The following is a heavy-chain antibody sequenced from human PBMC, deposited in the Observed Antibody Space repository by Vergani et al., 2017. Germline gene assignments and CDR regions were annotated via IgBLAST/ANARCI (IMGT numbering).Heavy chain of an antibody. J-gene: IGHJ2*01. V-gene: IGHV5-51*01. D-gene: IGHD2-2*01. Sequence: EVQLVQSGAEVQKPGESLKISCKISEHSFTNYWIGWVRQMPGKGLEWMGIIYPGDSDTRYSPSFQGQVTISADKSISTAYLQWSRLKAADTAMCYCARQCGSTSCCEGWYFDLWGRGTLVTVSS. CDR1: EHSFTNYW. CDR2: IYPGDSDT. CDR3: ARQCGSTSCCEGWYFDL.